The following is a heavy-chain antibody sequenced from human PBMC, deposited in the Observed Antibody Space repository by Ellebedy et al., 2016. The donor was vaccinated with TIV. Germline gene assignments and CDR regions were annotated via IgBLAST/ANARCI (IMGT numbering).Heavy chain of an antibody. V-gene: IGHV3-23*01. D-gene: IGHD5-18*01. CDR3: AKDTAMVTPHPMFDY. Sequence: LSLTXXASGFTFSSYAMRWVRQAPGKGLEWVSAISGSGGSTYYADSVKGRFTISRDNSKNTLYLQMNSLRAEDTAVYYCAKDTAMVTPHPMFDYWGQGTLVTVSS. CDR2: ISGSGGST. CDR1: GFTFSSYA. J-gene: IGHJ4*02.